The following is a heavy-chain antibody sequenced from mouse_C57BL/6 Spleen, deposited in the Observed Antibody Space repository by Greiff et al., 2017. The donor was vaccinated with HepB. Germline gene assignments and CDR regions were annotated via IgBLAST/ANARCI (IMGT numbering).Heavy chain of an antibody. CDR3: TREGSAYDGSYYYAMDY. CDR1: GYTFTDYE. Sequence: VQLQESGAELVRPGASVTLSCKASGYTFTDYEMHWVKQTPVHALEWIGAIDPETGGTAYNQKFKGKAILTADKSSSTAYMELRSLTSEDSAVYYCTREGSAYDGSYYYAMDYWGQGTSVTVSS. J-gene: IGHJ4*01. CDR2: IDPETGGT. V-gene: IGHV1-15*01. D-gene: IGHD2-3*01.